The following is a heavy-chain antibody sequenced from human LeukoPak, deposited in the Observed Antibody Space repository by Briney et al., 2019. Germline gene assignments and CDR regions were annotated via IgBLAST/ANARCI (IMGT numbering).Heavy chain of an antibody. CDR3: ARDYYDSSGFSYFDS. CDR2: IFYSGST. Sequence: SETLSLTCTVSSGSINNYYWNWIRQPPGKGLEWIGYIFYSGSTNYNPSLNSRVTISVDTSKYQFSLKLSSVTAADTAVYYCARDYYDSSGFSYFDSWGRGTLVTVSS. V-gene: IGHV4-59*01. J-gene: IGHJ4*02. D-gene: IGHD3-22*01. CDR1: SGSINNYY.